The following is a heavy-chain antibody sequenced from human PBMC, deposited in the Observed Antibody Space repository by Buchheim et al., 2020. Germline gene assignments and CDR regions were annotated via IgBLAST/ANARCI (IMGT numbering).Heavy chain of an antibody. Sequence: EVQLVESGGGLVQPGGSLRLSCAASGFTFSGYSMNWVRQAPGKGLEWVSYISSSSSTIYYADSVKGRFTISRDNAKNSLYLQMNSLRAEDTAVYYCARGEGITYYYDSSGLDYWGQGTL. CDR2: ISSSSSTI. CDR3: ARGEGITYYYDSSGLDY. J-gene: IGHJ4*02. D-gene: IGHD3-22*01. V-gene: IGHV3-48*04. CDR1: GFTFSGYS.